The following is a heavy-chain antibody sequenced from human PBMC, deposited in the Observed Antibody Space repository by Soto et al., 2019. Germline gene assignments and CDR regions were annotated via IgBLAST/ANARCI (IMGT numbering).Heavy chain of an antibody. CDR2: MNPNSANT. CDR1: GYTFSSYD. D-gene: IGHD1-26*01. Sequence: QVQLVQSGAEVRKPGASVKVSRKASGYTFSSYDIAWVRQATGQGLEWMGWMNPNSANTGYAQKFQGRVTMTRDTSITRAYMELNSLTSDDTAVYYCARAIRDQLLSDYWGQGTQVTVSS. V-gene: IGHV1-8*01. J-gene: IGHJ4*02. CDR3: ARAIRDQLLSDY.